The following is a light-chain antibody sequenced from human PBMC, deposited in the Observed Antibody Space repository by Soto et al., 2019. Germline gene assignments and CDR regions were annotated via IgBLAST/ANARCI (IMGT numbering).Light chain of an antibody. V-gene: IGKV1-39*01. CDR2: LAS. CDR1: ETITSY. J-gene: IGKJ4*01. Sequence: DIPMTQSPSSLSASVGDRITITCRASETITSYLHWYQQIPGKAPRLLIFLASNLQRGVPSRFSGSGSGTNFPLTISGLQPEDFAIYFCQQSYTPQITFGGGTKVDIK. CDR3: QQSYTPQIT.